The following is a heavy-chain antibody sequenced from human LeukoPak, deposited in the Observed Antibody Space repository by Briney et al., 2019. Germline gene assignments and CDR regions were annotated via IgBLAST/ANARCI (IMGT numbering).Heavy chain of an antibody. J-gene: IGHJ6*03. D-gene: IGHD3-10*01. CDR2: INHSGST. CDR1: GGSFSGYY. V-gene: IGHV4-34*01. CDR3: ARLIGELWFGDYYYYYMDV. Sequence: SETLSLTCAVYGGSFSGYYWSWIRQPPGKGLEWIGEINHSGSTNYDPSLKSRVTISVDTSKNQFSLKLSSVTAADTAVYYCARLIGELWFGDYYYYYMDVWGKGTTVTISS.